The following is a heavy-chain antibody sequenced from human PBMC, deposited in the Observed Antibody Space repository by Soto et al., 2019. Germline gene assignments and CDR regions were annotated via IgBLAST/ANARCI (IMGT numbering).Heavy chain of an antibody. CDR1: GGSISSGGYS. Sequence: PSETLSLTCAVSGGSISSGGYSWSWIRQPPGKGLEWIGYIYHSGSTYYNPSLKSRVTISVDTSKNQFSLKLSSVTAADTAVYYCARSSGYYYNWFDPWGQGTLVTVSS. CDR2: IYHSGST. CDR3: ARSSGYYYNWFDP. D-gene: IGHD3-22*01. J-gene: IGHJ5*02. V-gene: IGHV4-30-2*01.